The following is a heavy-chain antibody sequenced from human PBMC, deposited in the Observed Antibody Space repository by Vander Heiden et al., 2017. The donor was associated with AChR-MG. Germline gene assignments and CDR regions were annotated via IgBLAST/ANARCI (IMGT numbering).Heavy chain of an antibody. CDR1: GFTFSRYD. Sequence: EVQLVESGGGLVQPGGSLRLSCAASGFTFSRYDMHWVRQATGKGLEWVSAIGTAGDTYYPGSVKGRFTISRENAKNSLYLQMNSLRAGDTAVYYCARVPKKLGNYGYWYFDLWGRGTLVTVSS. CDR3: ARVPKKLGNYGYWYFDL. V-gene: IGHV3-13*01. J-gene: IGHJ2*01. CDR2: IGTAGDT. D-gene: IGHD1-7*01.